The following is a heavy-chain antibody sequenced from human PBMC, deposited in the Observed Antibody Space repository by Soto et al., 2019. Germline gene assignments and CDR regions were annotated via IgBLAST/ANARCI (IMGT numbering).Heavy chain of an antibody. D-gene: IGHD2-2*01. CDR3: ARSVSFRYQLLKRGMDV. CDR2: IIPIFATA. Sequence: QVQLVQSGAEVKKPGSSVKVSCKASGGTFSSYAISWVRQAPGQGLEWMGGIIPIFATANYAQKFQGRVMITVDESTSTAYMELSSLGSEDTAVYYCARSVSFRYQLLKRGMDVWGQGTTVTVSS. J-gene: IGHJ6*02. CDR1: GGTFSSYA. V-gene: IGHV1-69*01.